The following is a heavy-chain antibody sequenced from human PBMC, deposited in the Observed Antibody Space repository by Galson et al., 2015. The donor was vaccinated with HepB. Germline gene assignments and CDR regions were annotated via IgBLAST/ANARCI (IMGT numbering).Heavy chain of an antibody. CDR1: GDSVSSNSVA. D-gene: IGHD6-19*01. CDR3: ARDQGIVGYRSGWSDAFDI. J-gene: IGHJ3*02. Sequence: CAISGDSVSSNSVAWHWIRQSPSRGLEWLGRTYYRSRWYNDYAVSVKSRITINPDTSKNQVSLQLNSVTPEDTAVYYCARDQGIVGYRSGWSDAFDIWGQGTMVTVSS. CDR2: TYYRSRWYN. V-gene: IGHV6-1*01.